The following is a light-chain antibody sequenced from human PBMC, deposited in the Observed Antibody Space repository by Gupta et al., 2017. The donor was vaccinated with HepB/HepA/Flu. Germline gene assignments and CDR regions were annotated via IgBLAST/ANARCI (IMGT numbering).Light chain of an antibody. V-gene: IGKV1-39*01. J-gene: IGKJ1*01. CDR2: GAS. CDR3: RQSYSTPWT. Sequence: DIQMTQSPSSLSASVGDRVTITCRASQSISSYLSWYQQKPGKAPKLLIYGASNVQSGVPSRFSGSGSGTDFSLTVRSLQPEDSATYYCRQSYSTPWTFGQGTKVEI. CDR1: QSISSY.